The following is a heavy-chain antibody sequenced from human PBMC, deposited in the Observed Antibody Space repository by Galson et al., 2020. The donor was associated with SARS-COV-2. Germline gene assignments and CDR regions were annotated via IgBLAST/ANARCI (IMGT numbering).Heavy chain of an antibody. Sequence: QLGESLKISCAASGFPFRSYGMHWVRQAPGKGLEWVAVIWYDGSKQYYADFVKGRFTISRDNSKNTLYLQMDNLGAEDTAVYYCAREAEVTAAGNSLDYWGQGTLVTVSS. CDR3: AREAEVTAAGNSLDY. CDR2: IWYDGSKQ. J-gene: IGHJ4*02. D-gene: IGHD6-13*01. V-gene: IGHV3-33*01. CDR1: GFPFRSYG.